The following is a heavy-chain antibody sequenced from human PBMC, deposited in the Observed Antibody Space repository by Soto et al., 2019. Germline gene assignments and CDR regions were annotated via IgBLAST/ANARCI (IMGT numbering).Heavy chain of an antibody. CDR3: ASRGSSWYSYHYYYGMDV. V-gene: IGHV1-2*02. CDR2: INPNSGGT. D-gene: IGHD6-13*01. Sequence: ASVKVSCKASGYTFTGYYMHWVRQAPGQGLEWMGWINPNSGGTNYAQKFQGRVTMTRDTSISTAYMELSRLRSDDTAVYYCASRGSSWYSYHYYYGMDVWGQGTTVTVSS. J-gene: IGHJ6*02. CDR1: GYTFTGYY.